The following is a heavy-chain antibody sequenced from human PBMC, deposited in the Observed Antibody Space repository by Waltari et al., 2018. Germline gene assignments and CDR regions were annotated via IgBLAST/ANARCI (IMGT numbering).Heavy chain of an antibody. D-gene: IGHD2-2*01. Sequence: QVQLQQWGAGLLKPSETLSLTCAVYGGSFSGYYWSWIRQPPGKGLEWIGEINHSGSTNYNPSLKSRVTISVDTSKNQFSLKLSSVTAADTAVYYCARVVTVVVPAARGPYYYYYMDVWGKGTTVTVSS. CDR3: ARVVTVVVPAARGPYYYYYMDV. CDR2: INHSGST. J-gene: IGHJ6*03. V-gene: IGHV4-34*01. CDR1: GGSFSGYY.